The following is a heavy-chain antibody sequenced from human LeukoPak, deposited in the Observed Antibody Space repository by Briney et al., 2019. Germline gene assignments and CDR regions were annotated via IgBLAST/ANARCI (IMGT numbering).Heavy chain of an antibody. Sequence: GASVTVSCKASGFSYGVSWVPQAPGQGTEWMGWISAYHGNTNYAQKLQGRVTMTTDTSTSTAYMELRSLRSDDTAVYYCARDGSGTWNDYWGQGTLVTVSS. CDR1: GFSYG. D-gene: IGHD3-10*01. V-gene: IGHV1-18*01. CDR2: ISAYHGNT. CDR3: ARDGSGTWNDY. J-gene: IGHJ4*02.